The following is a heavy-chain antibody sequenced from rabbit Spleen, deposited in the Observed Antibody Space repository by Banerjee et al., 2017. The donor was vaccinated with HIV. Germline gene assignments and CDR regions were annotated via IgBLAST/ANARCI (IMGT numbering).Heavy chain of an antibody. V-gene: IGHV1S45*01. J-gene: IGHJ4*01. Sequence: QEQLVESGGGLVKPGASLTLTCTASGFTLSSSWMCWVRQAPGKGLEWIACIYGDSSSIIHYASWAKGRFTISKISSTTVTLQMTSLTAADTATYFCARHFAGGGYLAFNLWGPGTLVTVS. CDR2: IYGDSSSII. CDR3: ARHFAGGGYLAFNL. D-gene: IGHD8-1*01. CDR1: GFTLSSSW.